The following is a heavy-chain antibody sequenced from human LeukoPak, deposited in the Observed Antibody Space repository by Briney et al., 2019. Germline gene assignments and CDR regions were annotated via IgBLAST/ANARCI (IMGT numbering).Heavy chain of an antibody. Sequence: SETLSLTCTVSGYSISSGYYWGWIRQPPGKGLEWIGSIYHSGSTYYNPSLKSRVTISVYTSKNQFSLKLSSVTAADTAVYYCARGAHSSSSEVNYWGQGTLVTVSS. CDR3: ARGAHSSSSEVNY. CDR2: IYHSGST. CDR1: GYSISSGYY. V-gene: IGHV4-38-2*02. J-gene: IGHJ4*02. D-gene: IGHD6-6*01.